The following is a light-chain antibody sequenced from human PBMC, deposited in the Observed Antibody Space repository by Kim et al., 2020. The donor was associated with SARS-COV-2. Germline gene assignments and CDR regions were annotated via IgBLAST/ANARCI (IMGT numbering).Light chain of an antibody. Sequence: EIVMTQSPASLSLSPGESGTLSCRASQSVRTNLVWYQQRPGQAPRLLFHGSSTRATDLPARFRGSGSGTEFTLTISSLQSEDFAVYYCQQYNTWPYTFGQGTKLEI. CDR1: QSVRTN. CDR3: QQYNTWPYT. V-gene: IGKV3-15*01. CDR2: GSS. J-gene: IGKJ2*01.